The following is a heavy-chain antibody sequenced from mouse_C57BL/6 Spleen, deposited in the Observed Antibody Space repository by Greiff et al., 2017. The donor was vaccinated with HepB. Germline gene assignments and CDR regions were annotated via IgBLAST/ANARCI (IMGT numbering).Heavy chain of an antibody. CDR3: ARSGGGKNYFDY. D-gene: IGHD3-1*01. J-gene: IGHJ2*01. CDR1: GYTFTSYG. V-gene: IGHV1-81*01. Sequence: QVHVKQSGAELARPGASVKLSCKASGYTFTSYGISWVKQRTGQGLEWIGEIYPRSGNTYYNEKFKGKATLTADKSSSTAYMELRSLTSEDSAVYFCARSGGGKNYFDYWGQGTTLTVSS. CDR2: IYPRSGNT.